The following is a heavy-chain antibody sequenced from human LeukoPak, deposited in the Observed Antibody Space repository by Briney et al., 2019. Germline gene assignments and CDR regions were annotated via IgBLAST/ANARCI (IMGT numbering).Heavy chain of an antibody. D-gene: IGHD3-10*01. CDR1: GFTFSNYG. J-gene: IGHJ4*02. V-gene: IGHV3-30*18. CDR3: AKDEYYYGSGSYWEMTFDY. CDR2: ISYDESNK. Sequence: GGSLRLSCAASGFTFSNYGMHWVRQAPGKGLEWVAVISYDESNKYYVDSVKGRFTISRDNSKNTLYLQMNSLRAEDTAVYYCAKDEYYYGSGSYWEMTFDYWGQGTLVTVSS.